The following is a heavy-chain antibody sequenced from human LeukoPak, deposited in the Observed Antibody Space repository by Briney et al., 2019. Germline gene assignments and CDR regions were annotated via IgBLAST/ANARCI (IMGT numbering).Heavy chain of an antibody. CDR1: GYTFSTYG. CDR3: VRDHGLSPAGTVSPFDY. Sequence: ASVKVSCKASGYTFSTYGISWLRQAPGQGLEWLGRISAYNGNTNYAQNLQDRVVMTTDTSTRTAYMELRSLRSDDTAVYYCVRDHGLSPAGTVSPFDYWGQGILVTVSS. V-gene: IGHV1-18*01. J-gene: IGHJ4*02. CDR2: ISAYNGNT. D-gene: IGHD6-13*01.